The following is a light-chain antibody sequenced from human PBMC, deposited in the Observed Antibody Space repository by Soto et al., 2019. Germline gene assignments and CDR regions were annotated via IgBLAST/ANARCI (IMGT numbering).Light chain of an antibody. CDR1: SSNIGSNT. J-gene: IGLJ2*01. Sequence: QSVLTQPPSASGTPGQRVTISCSGSSSNIGSNTVNWYQQLPGTAPKLLIYSNNQRPSGVPDRVSVSKSGTSASLAISGLQSEDEADYYCASWDDSLNGDVVFGGGTKVTVL. V-gene: IGLV1-44*01. CDR3: ASWDDSLNGDVV. CDR2: SNN.